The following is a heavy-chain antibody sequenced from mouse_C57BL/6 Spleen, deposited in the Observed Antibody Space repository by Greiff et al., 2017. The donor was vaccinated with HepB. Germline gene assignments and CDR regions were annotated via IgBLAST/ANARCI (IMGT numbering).Heavy chain of an antibody. D-gene: IGHD2-4*01. CDR3: ARAYDYGRYFDV. CDR1: GFTFSSYA. CDR2: ISDGGSYT. J-gene: IGHJ1*03. Sequence: DVMLVESGGGLVKPGGSLKLSCAASGFTFSSYAMSWVRQTPEKRLEWVATISDGGSYTYYPDNVKGRFTISRDNAKNNLYLQMSHLKSEDTAMYYCARAYDYGRYFDVWGTGTTVTVSS. V-gene: IGHV5-4*03.